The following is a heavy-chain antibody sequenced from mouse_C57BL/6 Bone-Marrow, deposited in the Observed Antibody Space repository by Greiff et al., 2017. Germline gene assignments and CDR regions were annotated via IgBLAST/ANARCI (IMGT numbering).Heavy chain of an antibody. V-gene: IGHV1-50*01. Sequence: QVQLQQPGAELVKPGASVKLSCKASGYTFTSYWMKWVKQRPGQGLEWIGEIDPSDSYTNYNQKFKGKATLTVDTSSSTAYMQLSSLTSEDSAVYYCARENYYYGSSYAYYYAMDYWGQGTSVTVSS. D-gene: IGHD1-1*01. J-gene: IGHJ4*01. CDR2: IDPSDSYT. CDR1: GYTFTSYW. CDR3: ARENYYYGSSYAYYYAMDY.